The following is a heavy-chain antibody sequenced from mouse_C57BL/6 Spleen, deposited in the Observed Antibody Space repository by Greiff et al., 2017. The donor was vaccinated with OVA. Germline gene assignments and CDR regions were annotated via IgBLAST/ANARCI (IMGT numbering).Heavy chain of an antibody. D-gene: IGHD1-1*01. CDR3: ARFYGSSYGGFAY. J-gene: IGHJ3*01. V-gene: IGHV1-69*01. CDR2: IDPSDSYT. Sequence: VQLQQSGAELVMPGASVKLSCKASGYTFTSYWMHWVKQRPGQGLEWIGEIDPSDSYTNYNQKFKGKSTLTVDKSSSTAYMQLSSLTSEDSAVYYCARFYGSSYGGFAYWGQGTLVTVSA. CDR1: GYTFTSYW.